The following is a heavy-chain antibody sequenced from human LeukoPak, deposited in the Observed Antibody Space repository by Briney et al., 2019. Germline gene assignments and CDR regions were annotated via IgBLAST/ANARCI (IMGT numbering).Heavy chain of an antibody. CDR1: GFAFNEYA. D-gene: IGHD1-26*01. CDR3: ARHVSGSDHFDPLDH. CDR2: IWRDGSNK. V-gene: IGHV3-33*01. Sequence: GGSLRLSCAASGFAFNEYAMHWVRQAPGKGLEWVALIWRDGSNKYYADSVRGRFTVSRDNPKNTLDLQMHGLRVEDTAVYYCARHVSGSDHFDPLDHWGQGTLVTVSS. J-gene: IGHJ4*02.